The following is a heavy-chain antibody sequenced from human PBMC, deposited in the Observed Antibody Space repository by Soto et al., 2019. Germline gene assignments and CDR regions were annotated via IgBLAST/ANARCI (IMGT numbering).Heavy chain of an antibody. J-gene: IGHJ6*03. V-gene: IGHV3-23*01. CDR2: ISGTGRST. D-gene: IGHD6-25*01. CDR1: GSSFSSYA. CDR3: AKDPSGYTDGYYYYYYMDV. Sequence: EVQLLESGGGLVQPGGSLRLSCAASGSSFSSYAMSWVRQAPGKGLEWVSTISGTGRSTYYADSVKGRFTISRDNSENTLYLQVNSLRAEDTAVYYCAKDPSGYTDGYYYYYYMDVWGKGTTVTVSS.